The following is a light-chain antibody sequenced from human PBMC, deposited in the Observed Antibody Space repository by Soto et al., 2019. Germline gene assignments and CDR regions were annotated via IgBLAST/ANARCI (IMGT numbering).Light chain of an antibody. CDR2: GAS. V-gene: IGKV3-20*01. CDR3: QQYGRSPFT. CDR1: QSVSSY. J-gene: IGKJ3*01. Sequence: EFVLTQSPATLSLSPGARAPLSCRASQSVSSYLAWYQQNPGQPPRLLIYGASTRATGIPARFSASGSGTDFTLTISRLEPEDFAVYYCQQYGRSPFTFGPGTKVDIK.